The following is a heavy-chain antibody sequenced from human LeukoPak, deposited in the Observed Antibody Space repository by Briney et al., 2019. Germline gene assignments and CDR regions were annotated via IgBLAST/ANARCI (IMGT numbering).Heavy chain of an antibody. V-gene: IGHV3-30*18. Sequence: PGRSLRLSCAASGFTFSSYGMHWVRQAPGKGLEWVAVISYDGSNKYYADSVKGRFTISRDNSKNTLYLQMNSLRAEDPAVYYCAKLYEGYYDSSGYPPNGAFDIWGQGTMVTVSS. CDR1: GFTFSSYG. J-gene: IGHJ3*02. D-gene: IGHD3-22*01. CDR2: ISYDGSNK. CDR3: AKLYEGYYDSSGYPPNGAFDI.